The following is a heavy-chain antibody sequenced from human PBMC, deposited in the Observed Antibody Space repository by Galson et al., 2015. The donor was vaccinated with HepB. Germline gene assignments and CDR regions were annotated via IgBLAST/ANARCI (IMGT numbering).Heavy chain of an antibody. Sequence: SVKVSCKASGYTFTGYYMHWVRQAPGQGLEWMGRINPNSGGTNYAQKFQGRVTMTRDTSISTAYMELSRLRSDDTAVYYCARVFRFPQKDTVTTDFDYWGQGTLVTVSS. CDR1: GYTFTGYY. J-gene: IGHJ4*02. CDR3: ARVFRFPQKDTVTTDFDY. V-gene: IGHV1-2*06. D-gene: IGHD4-17*01. CDR2: INPNSGGT.